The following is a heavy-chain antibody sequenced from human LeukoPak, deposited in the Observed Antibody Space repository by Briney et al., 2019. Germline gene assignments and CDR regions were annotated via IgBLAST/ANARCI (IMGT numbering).Heavy chain of an antibody. CDR1: GGSFSGYY. Sequence: SETLSLTCAVHGGSFSGYYWSWIRQPPGKGLEWIGEINHSGSTNYNPSLKSRVTISVDTSKNQFSLKLSSVTAADTAVYYCARGRVYGSGSYYDFDYWGQGTLVTVSS. D-gene: IGHD3-10*01. V-gene: IGHV4-34*01. J-gene: IGHJ4*02. CDR3: ARGRVYGSGSYYDFDY. CDR2: INHSGST.